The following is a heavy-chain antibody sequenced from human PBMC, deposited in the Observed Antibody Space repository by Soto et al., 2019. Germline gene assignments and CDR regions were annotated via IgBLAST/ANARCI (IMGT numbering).Heavy chain of an antibody. CDR2: ISYDGSNE. CDR1: GFFFITFG. V-gene: IGHV3-30*18. D-gene: IGHD1-1*01. CDR3: TKEYIVGTTWGYFES. Sequence: QVQLVQSGGGGAHPGGSLRLSCLASGFFFITFGLHGFRQVPGKGLGWVAHISYDGSNEYYADSVKGRFTVSRDNAKNTLDLQMNGLKTEDTALYYCTKEYIVGTTWGYFESWGQGALVIVSS. J-gene: IGHJ4*02.